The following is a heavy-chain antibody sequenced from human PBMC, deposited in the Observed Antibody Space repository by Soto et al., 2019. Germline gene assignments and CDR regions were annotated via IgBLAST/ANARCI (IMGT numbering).Heavy chain of an antibody. D-gene: IGHD3-22*01. CDR3: PIVPGYYDSSAYLAFAYFDY. V-gene: IGHV4-30-4*01. J-gene: IGHJ4*02. Sequence: SETLSLTCTVSGGSISSGDYYWSWIRQPPGKGLEWIGYIYYSGSTYYNPSLKSRVTISVDTSKNQFSLKLSSVTAADTAVYYCPIVPGYYDSSAYLAFAYFDYWAQGTLVPVPS. CDR2: IYYSGST. CDR1: GGSISSGDYY.